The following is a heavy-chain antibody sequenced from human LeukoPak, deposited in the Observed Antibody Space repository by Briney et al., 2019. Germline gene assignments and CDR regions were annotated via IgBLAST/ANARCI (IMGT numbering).Heavy chain of an antibody. V-gene: IGHV1-18*04. Sequence: ASLKVSCKASGYTFTAYYIHWVRRAPGQGLEWMGWISAYNGNTNYAQKLQGRVTMTTDTSTSTAYMELRSLRSDDTAVYYCARFRTDYDILTGPYYFDYWGQGTLVTVSS. D-gene: IGHD3-9*01. CDR2: ISAYNGNT. J-gene: IGHJ4*02. CDR3: ARFRTDYDILTGPYYFDY. CDR1: GYTFTAYY.